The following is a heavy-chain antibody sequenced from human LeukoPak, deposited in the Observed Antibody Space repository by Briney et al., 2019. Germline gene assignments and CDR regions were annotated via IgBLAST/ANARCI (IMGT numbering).Heavy chain of an antibody. CDR1: GGSVSSGSYY. CDR2: IYYSGST. Sequence: SETLSLTCTVSGGSVSSGSYYWSWIRQPPGKGLEWIGYIYYSGSTNYNPSLKSRVTISVDTSKNQFSLKLSSVTAADTAVYYYARGRTGLGYSYGYYPDYWGQGTLVTVSS. CDR3: ARGRTGLGYSYGYYPDY. J-gene: IGHJ4*02. D-gene: IGHD5-18*01. V-gene: IGHV4-61*01.